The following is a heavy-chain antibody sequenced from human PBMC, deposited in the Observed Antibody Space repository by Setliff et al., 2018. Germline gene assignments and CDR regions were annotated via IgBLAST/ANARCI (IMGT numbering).Heavy chain of an antibody. CDR2: IYHSGST. J-gene: IGHJ4*02. Sequence: SETLSLTCAVSGYSISSGYYWGWIRQPPGKGLEWIGSIYHSGSTYYNPSLKSRVTISVDTSKNQFSLKLSSVTAADTAVYYCARGLVDTPMAPFDYWGQGTLVTVSS. CDR1: GYSISSGYY. CDR3: ARGLVDTPMAPFDY. V-gene: IGHV4-38-2*01. D-gene: IGHD5-18*01.